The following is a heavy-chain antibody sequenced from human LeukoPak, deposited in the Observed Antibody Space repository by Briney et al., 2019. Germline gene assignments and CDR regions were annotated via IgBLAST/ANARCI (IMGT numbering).Heavy chain of an antibody. CDR3: ARGRYSSGPFDY. D-gene: IGHD6-19*01. Sequence: SAPLSLTCAVYGGSFSGYYWSWIRQPPGKGLEWIGEINHSGSTNYNPSLKSRVTISVDTSKNQFSLKLSSVTAADTAVYYCARGRYSSGPFDYWGQGTLVTVSS. V-gene: IGHV4-34*01. CDR1: GGSFSGYY. J-gene: IGHJ4*02. CDR2: INHSGST.